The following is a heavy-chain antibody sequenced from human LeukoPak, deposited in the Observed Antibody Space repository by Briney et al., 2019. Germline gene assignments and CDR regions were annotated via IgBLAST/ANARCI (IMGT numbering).Heavy chain of an antibody. D-gene: IGHD3-10*01. CDR1: GGTFSSYA. CDR3: ARDAQAGSGSSPLDY. J-gene: IGHJ4*02. CDR2: IIPIFGTA. V-gene: IGHV1-69*01. Sequence: ASVKVSCKASGGTFSSYAISWVRQAPGQGLEWMGGIIPIFGTANYAQKFQGRVMITADESTSTAYMELSSLRSEDTAVYYCARDAQAGSGSSPLDYWGQGTLVTVSS.